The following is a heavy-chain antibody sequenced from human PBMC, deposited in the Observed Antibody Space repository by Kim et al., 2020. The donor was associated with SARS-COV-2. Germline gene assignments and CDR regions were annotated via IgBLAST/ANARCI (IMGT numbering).Heavy chain of an antibody. V-gene: IGHV4-59*13. Sequence: SETLSLTCTVSGGSISSYYWSWIRQPPGKGLEWIGYIYYSGSTNYNPSLKSRVTISVDTSKNQFSLKLSSVTAADTAVYYCARGRDTYCSSTSCYNGYYYYGMDVWGQGTTVTVSS. CDR2: IYYSGST. D-gene: IGHD2-2*02. CDR3: ARGRDTYCSSTSCYNGYYYYGMDV. J-gene: IGHJ6*02. CDR1: GGSISSYY.